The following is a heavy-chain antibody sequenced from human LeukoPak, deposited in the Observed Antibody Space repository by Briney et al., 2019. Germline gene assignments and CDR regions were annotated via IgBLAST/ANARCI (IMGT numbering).Heavy chain of an antibody. CDR2: INPNSGDT. Sequence: ASVKVSCKASGYTFTDYYMHWVRQAPGQGLEWLGWINPNSGDTNYAQKFQGRVTMTRDTSISTAYMELSRLRSDDTAVYYCAREYYDSSAYNQEAIDYWGQGTLVTVSS. J-gene: IGHJ4*02. CDR3: AREYYDSSAYNQEAIDY. V-gene: IGHV1-2*02. D-gene: IGHD3-22*01. CDR1: GYTFTDYY.